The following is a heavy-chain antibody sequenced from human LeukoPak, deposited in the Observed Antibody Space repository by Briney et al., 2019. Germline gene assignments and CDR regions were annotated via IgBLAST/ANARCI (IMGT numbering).Heavy chain of an antibody. J-gene: IGHJ4*02. CDR2: IYYLGTT. V-gene: IGHV4-59*12. D-gene: IGHD6-19*01. CDR3: ARSPVAGTGIWYFDY. Sequence: SETLSLTCTVSGGSISGSHWSWIRQPPGKGLEWIGHIYYLGTTKYNPSLTSRLTISVDTSKNQLSLKLSSLTAAETALYYCARSPVAGTGIWYFDYWGQGTLVTVSS. CDR1: GGSISGSH.